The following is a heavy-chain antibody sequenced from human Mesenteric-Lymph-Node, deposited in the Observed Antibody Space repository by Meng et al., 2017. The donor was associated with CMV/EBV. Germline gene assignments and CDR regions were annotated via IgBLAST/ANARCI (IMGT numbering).Heavy chain of an antibody. D-gene: IGHD4-17*01. Sequence: GSLRLSCTVSGGSISSYYWSWIRQPPGKGLEWIGYIYYSGSTNYNPSLKSRVTISVDTSKNQFSLKLSSVTAADTAVYYCARGSPTVTTLYGAFDIWGQGTMVTV. CDR1: GGSISSYY. CDR3: ARGSPTVTTLYGAFDI. CDR2: IYYSGST. J-gene: IGHJ3*02. V-gene: IGHV4-59*01.